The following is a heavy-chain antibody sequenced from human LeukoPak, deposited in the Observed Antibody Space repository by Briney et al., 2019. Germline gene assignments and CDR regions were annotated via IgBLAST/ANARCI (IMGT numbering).Heavy chain of an antibody. Sequence: GGSLRLSCAASGFTFSSYAMSWVRQAPGKGLEWVSAISGSGGSTYYADSVKGRFTISRDNSKNTLYLQMNSLRAEDTAVYYCARDGSSWPDYYYGMDVWGQGTTVTVSS. CDR2: ISGSGGST. V-gene: IGHV3-23*01. D-gene: IGHD6-13*01. CDR1: GFTFSSYA. CDR3: ARDGSSWPDYYYGMDV. J-gene: IGHJ6*02.